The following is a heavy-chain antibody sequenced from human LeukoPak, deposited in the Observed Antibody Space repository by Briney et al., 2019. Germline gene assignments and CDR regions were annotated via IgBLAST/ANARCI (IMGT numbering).Heavy chain of an antibody. J-gene: IGHJ4*02. Sequence: SETLSLTCAVSGYSISSGYYWGWIRQPPGKGLEWIGSIYHSGSTYYNPSLKSRVTISVDTSKNQFSLKLSSVTAADTAVYYCARASYYDSSGYSYFDYWGQGTLVTVSS. V-gene: IGHV4-38-2*01. D-gene: IGHD3-22*01. CDR1: GYSISSGYY. CDR3: ARASYYDSSGYSYFDY. CDR2: IYHSGST.